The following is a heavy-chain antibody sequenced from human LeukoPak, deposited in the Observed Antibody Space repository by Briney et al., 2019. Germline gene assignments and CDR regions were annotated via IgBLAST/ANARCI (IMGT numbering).Heavy chain of an antibody. CDR2: INPNSGGT. CDR1: GYTFTGYY. Sequence: ASVKVSCKASGYTFTGYYIHWVRQAPGQGLEWMGWINPNSGGTNYAQKLQGRVTMTTDTSTSTAYMELRSLRSDDTAVYYCARDAAYLMAFDIWGQGTMVTVSS. D-gene: IGHD3-10*01. CDR3: ARDAAYLMAFDI. V-gene: IGHV1-2*02. J-gene: IGHJ3*02.